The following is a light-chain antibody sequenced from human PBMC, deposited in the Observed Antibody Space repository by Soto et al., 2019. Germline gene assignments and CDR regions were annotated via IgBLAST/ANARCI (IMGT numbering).Light chain of an antibody. CDR1: QDISNY. CDR2: DAS. Sequence: IRMTQSPSSFSASTGDRFTITCQASQDISNYLNWYQQTPGKAPKLLIYDASNLETGVPSRFSGSGSGTDFTFTISSLQPEDIATYYCQQYDNLPSFGQGTRLEIK. V-gene: IGKV1-33*01. J-gene: IGKJ5*01. CDR3: QQYDNLPS.